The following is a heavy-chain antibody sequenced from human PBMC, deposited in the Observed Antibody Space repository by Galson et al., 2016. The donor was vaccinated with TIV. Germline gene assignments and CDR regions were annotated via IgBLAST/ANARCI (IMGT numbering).Heavy chain of an antibody. CDR2: VKHDGSET. V-gene: IGHV3-7*05. CDR3: ARSITMMVLVQYWYFDL. CDR1: GFTFDNYW. J-gene: IGHJ2*01. D-gene: IGHD3-22*01. Sequence: SLRLSCAASGFTFDNYWMTWVRQAPGRGLEWVGSVKHDGSETKFGDSVKGRFTISRDNAKKPLYLQMNRLRAEDTAVYDCARSITMMVLVQYWYFDLWGRGTLVTVSS.